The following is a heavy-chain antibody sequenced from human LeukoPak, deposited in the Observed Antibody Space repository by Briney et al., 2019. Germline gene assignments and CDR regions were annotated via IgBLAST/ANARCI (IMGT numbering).Heavy chain of an antibody. Sequence: GGSLRLSCAASGFTFSSYSMNWVRQAPGKGLEWVSYISSSSSTIYYADSVKGRFTISRDNAKNSLYLQMNSLRAEDTAVYYCARDTDYYDSSGYDWGQGTLVTVSS. CDR2: ISSSSSTI. J-gene: IGHJ4*02. V-gene: IGHV3-48*01. CDR1: GFTFSSYS. D-gene: IGHD3-22*01. CDR3: ARDTDYYDSSGYD.